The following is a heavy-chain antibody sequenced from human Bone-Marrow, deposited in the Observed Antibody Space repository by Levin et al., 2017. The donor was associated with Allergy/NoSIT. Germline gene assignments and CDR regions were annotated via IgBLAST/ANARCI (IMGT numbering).Heavy chain of an antibody. CDR3: ARTITMFGGGFDP. V-gene: IGHV4-34*01. D-gene: IGHD3-3*01. CDR2: VNHSGST. J-gene: IGHJ5*02. CDR1: GGSFSGYY. Sequence: MASETLSLTCAVYGGSFSGYYWSWIRQPPGKGLEWLGEVNHSGSTKYNPSLKSRVTISVDTSKNQFSLKVTSVTAADTAVYYCARTITMFGGGFDPWGQGTLVTVSS.